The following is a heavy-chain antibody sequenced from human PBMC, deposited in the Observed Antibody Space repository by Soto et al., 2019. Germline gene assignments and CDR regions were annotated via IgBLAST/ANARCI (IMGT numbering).Heavy chain of an antibody. D-gene: IGHD3-3*01. J-gene: IGHJ4*02. CDR1: RFTFSSYA. Sequence: PGGSLRLSCAASRFTFSSYAMSWVRQAPGKGLEWVSAISGSGGSTYYADSVKGRFTISRDNSKNTLYLQMNSLRAEDTAVYYCAKARAQYYDFWSGYPVDSWGQGT. V-gene: IGHV3-23*01. CDR2: ISGSGGST. CDR3: AKARAQYYDFWSGYPVDS.